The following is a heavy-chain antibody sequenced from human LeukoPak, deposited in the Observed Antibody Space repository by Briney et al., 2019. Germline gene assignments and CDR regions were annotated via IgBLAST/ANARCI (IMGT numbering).Heavy chain of an antibody. V-gene: IGHV4-59*02. D-gene: IGHD2-15*01. J-gene: IGHJ4*02. CDR3: TKNAGRGRPSDL. CDR1: GGSVSDNY. Sequence: SETLSRTCTVSGGSVSDNYWSWIRQPPGKGLEWIAYVYQSNIANYNPSLSGRGTISLDTSKNQVSLKLRSVAPADTAIYYCTKNAGRGRPSDLWGQGTLVTVFS. CDR2: VYQSNIA.